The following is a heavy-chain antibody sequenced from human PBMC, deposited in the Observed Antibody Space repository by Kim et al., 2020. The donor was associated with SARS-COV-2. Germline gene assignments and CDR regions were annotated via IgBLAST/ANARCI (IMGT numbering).Heavy chain of an antibody. CDR2: ISAYNGNT. V-gene: IGHV1-18*01. CDR1: GYTFTSYG. D-gene: IGHD2-15*01. CDR3: ARDWVVAAQKGNAFDI. J-gene: IGHJ3*02. Sequence: ASVKVSCKASGYTFTSYGISWVRQAPGQGLEWMGWISAYNGNTNYAQKLQGRVTMTTDTSTSTAYMELRSLRSDDTAVYYCARDWVVAAQKGNAFDIWGQGTMVTVSS.